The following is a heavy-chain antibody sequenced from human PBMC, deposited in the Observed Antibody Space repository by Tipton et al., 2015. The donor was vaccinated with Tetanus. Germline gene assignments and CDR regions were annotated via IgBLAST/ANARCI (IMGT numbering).Heavy chain of an antibody. CDR1: GGSISSGGYY. V-gene: IGHV4-31*03. J-gene: IGHJ5*02. CDR2: IYYSGST. D-gene: IGHD1-26*01. Sequence: TLSLTCTVSGGSISSGGYYWSWIRQHPGKGLEWIGYIYYSGSTYYHPSLKSRVTISVDTSKNQFSLRLNSVTAADTAIYYCARDHRLSASYAGWFDPWGQGTLVTVSS. CDR3: ARDHRLSASYAGWFDP.